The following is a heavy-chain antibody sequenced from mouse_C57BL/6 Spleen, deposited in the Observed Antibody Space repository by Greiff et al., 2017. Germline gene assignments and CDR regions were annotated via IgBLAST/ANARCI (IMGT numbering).Heavy chain of an antibody. CDR3: ARNGNSGAMDY. J-gene: IGHJ4*01. CDR2: IHPNSGST. V-gene: IGHV1-64*01. Sequence: QVQLQQSGAELVKPGASVKLSCKASGYTFTSYWMHWVKQRPGQGLEWIGMIHPNSGSTNYNEKFKSKATLTVDKSSSTAYMQLSSLTSEDSAVYYCARNGNSGAMDYWGQGTSVTVSS. D-gene: IGHD2-1*01. CDR1: GYTFTSYW.